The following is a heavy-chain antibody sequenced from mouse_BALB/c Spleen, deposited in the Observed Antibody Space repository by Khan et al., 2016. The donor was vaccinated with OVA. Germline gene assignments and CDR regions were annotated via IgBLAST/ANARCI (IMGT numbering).Heavy chain of an antibody. CDR1: GYIFTSYW. Sequence: EVQLQQSGTVLARPGASVGMSCKASGYIFTSYWIHWIKQRPGQGLEWLGAIFPGNSDTNYNQKFKGKAKLTAVTSTSPAYMELSSLTNADSAVYDCTRWGYWFAYWGQGTLVTVSA. CDR2: IFPGNSDT. V-gene: IGHV1-5*01. D-gene: IGHD3-1*01. CDR3: TRWGYWFAY. J-gene: IGHJ3*01.